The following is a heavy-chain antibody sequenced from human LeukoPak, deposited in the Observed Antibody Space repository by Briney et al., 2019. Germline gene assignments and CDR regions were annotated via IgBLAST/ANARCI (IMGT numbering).Heavy chain of an antibody. CDR1: GFTFSSSA. D-gene: IGHD5-12*01. CDR2: ISNNGGYT. Sequence: TGGSLRLSCAASGFTFSSSAMSWVRQAPGKGLEWVSAISNNGGYTYYADSVQGRFTISRDNSKSTLCLQMNSLRAEDAAVYYCAKSYNGYESKPDYWGQGTLVTVSS. J-gene: IGHJ4*02. V-gene: IGHV3-23*01. CDR3: AKSYNGYESKPDY.